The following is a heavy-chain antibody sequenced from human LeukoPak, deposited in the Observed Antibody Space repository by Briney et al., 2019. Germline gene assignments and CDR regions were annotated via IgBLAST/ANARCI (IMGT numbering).Heavy chain of an antibody. D-gene: IGHD3-16*01. J-gene: IGHJ6*03. Sequence: GGSLRLSCAASGFTFSSHCMSWVRQVPGKGLEWVASIKQDGSEKHYVDSVKGRFTISRDNSKNTLYLQMNSLRAEDTAVYYCAKDLGQYYPKGYYYYYMDVWGKGTTVTVSS. CDR2: IKQDGSEK. V-gene: IGHV3-7*01. CDR1: GFTFSSHC. CDR3: AKDLGQYYPKGYYYYYMDV.